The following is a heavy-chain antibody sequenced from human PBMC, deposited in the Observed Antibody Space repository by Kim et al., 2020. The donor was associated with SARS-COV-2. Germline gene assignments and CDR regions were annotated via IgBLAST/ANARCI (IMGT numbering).Heavy chain of an antibody. J-gene: IGHJ4*02. CDR3: AKDYTFQVVMGVDTAMVLDY. D-gene: IGHD5-18*01. CDR1: GFTFSNYA. CDR2: ISGSGGST. Sequence: GGSLRLSCAASGFTFSNYAMSWVRQAPGKGLEWVSAISGSGGSTYYADSVKGRFTVSRDNSKNTLYLQMNSLRAEDTAVYYCAKDYTFQVVMGVDTAMVLDYWGQGTLVTVSS. V-gene: IGHV3-23*01.